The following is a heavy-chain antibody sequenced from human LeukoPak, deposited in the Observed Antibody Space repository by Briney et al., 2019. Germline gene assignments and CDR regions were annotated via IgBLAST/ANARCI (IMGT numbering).Heavy chain of an antibody. CDR3: AKETKVGENLYYFDY. Sequence: GGSLRLSCVASGFKFNDYAMHWVRQAPAKGLEWVSGLSWHSGSIGYADSVKGRFIISRDNANNSLYLEMNSLRPEDSALYYCAKETKVGENLYYFDYWGRGTLVTVSS. CDR1: GFKFNDYA. V-gene: IGHV3-9*01. CDR2: LSWHSGSI. J-gene: IGHJ4*02. D-gene: IGHD1-26*01.